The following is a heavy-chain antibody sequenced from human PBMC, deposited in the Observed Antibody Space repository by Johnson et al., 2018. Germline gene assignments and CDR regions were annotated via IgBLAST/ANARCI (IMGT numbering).Heavy chain of an antibody. D-gene: IGHD4/OR15-4a*01. V-gene: IGHV3-30*18. Sequence: QVQLVESGGGVVQPGRSLRLSCAASGFTFSSYGMHWVRQAPGKGLEWVAVISYDGRNKYYADSVKGRFTIPRDNSKNTLYLQMKSRRAEDKAVYYCAKDIYGGVGPSTSVLDGCGQGTTVTVSS. J-gene: IGHJ6*02. CDR1: GFTFSSYG. CDR3: AKDIYGGVGPSTSVLDG. CDR2: ISYDGRNK.